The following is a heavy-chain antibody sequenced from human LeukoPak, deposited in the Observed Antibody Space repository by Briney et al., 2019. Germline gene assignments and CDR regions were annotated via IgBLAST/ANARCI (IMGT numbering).Heavy chain of an antibody. J-gene: IGHJ4*02. V-gene: IGHV1-69*13. Sequence: ASVTVSFKASGGTFSSYAISWVRQAPGQGLEWMGGITPIFGTANYAQKFQGRVTITADESTSTAYMELSSLRSEDTAVYYCASGRDGYKNYWGQGTLVTVSS. D-gene: IGHD5-24*01. CDR2: ITPIFGTA. CDR1: GGTFSSYA. CDR3: ASGRDGYKNY.